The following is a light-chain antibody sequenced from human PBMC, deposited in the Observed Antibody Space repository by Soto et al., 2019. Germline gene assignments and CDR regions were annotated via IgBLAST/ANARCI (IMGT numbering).Light chain of an antibody. J-gene: IGKJ4*01. CDR3: QQYDSSPLT. V-gene: IGKV3-15*01. CDR1: QSVSSN. Sequence: EIVMTQSPATLSVSPGERATLSCRASQSVSSNLAWYQQKPGQAPRLLIYGASTRATGIPARFSGSGSGTECTLTISSLQSEDFAVYYCQQYDSSPLTFGGGTKVEIK. CDR2: GAS.